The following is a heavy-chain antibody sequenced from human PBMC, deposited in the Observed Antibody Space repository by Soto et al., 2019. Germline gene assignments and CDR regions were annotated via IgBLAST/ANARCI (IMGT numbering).Heavy chain of an antibody. Sequence: QVQLVESGGGVVQPGRSLRLSCAASGFTFSSYGMHWVRQAPGKGLEWVAVISYDGSNKYYADSVKGRFTISRDNSKNTLYLQMNSLRAEDTAVYYCAKDLMSIFGRWSHYYGMDVWDQGTTVTVSS. CDR3: AKDLMSIFGRWSHYYGMDV. D-gene: IGHD3-3*01. CDR1: GFTFSSYG. J-gene: IGHJ6*02. V-gene: IGHV3-30*18. CDR2: ISYDGSNK.